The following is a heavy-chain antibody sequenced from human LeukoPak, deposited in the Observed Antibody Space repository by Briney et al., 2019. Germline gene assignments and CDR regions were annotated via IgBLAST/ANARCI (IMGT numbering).Heavy chain of an antibody. D-gene: IGHD6-13*01. J-gene: IGHJ5*02. CDR3: ARHVTDIAAAGFGS. Sequence: SETLSLTCTVSGGSISRSSYYWGWIRQPPGEGLEWIGSIFYGGSTYYSPSFNSRVAISVDTSQNQFSLRLSSVTAADTAMYYCARHVTDIAAAGFGSWGQGTLVTVSS. CDR1: GGSISRSSYY. CDR2: IFYGGST. V-gene: IGHV4-39*01.